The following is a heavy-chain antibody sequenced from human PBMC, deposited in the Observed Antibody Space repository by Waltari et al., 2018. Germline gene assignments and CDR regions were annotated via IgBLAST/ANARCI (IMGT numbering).Heavy chain of an antibody. J-gene: IGHJ5*02. CDR3: ARGGAGGSPPYLPFDP. V-gene: IGHV4-31*03. CDR2: IYHSVST. Sequence: QVQLQESGPGLVKPSQTLSLTCTVSGGSISSGGYYWSWIRQHPGKGLGWIGYIYHSVSTYYNPSLKSRVTISVDRSKNQFSLKLSSVTAADTAVYYCARGGAGGSPPYLPFDPWGQGTLVTVSS. CDR1: GGSISSGGYY. D-gene: IGHD2-21*01.